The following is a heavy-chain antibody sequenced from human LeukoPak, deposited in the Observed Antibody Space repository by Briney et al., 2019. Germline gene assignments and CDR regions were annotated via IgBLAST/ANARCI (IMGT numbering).Heavy chain of an antibody. D-gene: IGHD3-10*01. J-gene: IGHJ6*03. Sequence: GGSLRLSCAASGFTFSSYWMSWVRQAPGKGLEWVANIKQDGSEKYYVDSVKGRFTISRDNAKNSLYLQMNSLRAEDTAVYYCAGDYYYGSGRLGYMDVWGKGTTVTVSS. CDR2: IKQDGSEK. CDR3: AGDYYYGSGRLGYMDV. V-gene: IGHV3-7*01. CDR1: GFTFSSYW.